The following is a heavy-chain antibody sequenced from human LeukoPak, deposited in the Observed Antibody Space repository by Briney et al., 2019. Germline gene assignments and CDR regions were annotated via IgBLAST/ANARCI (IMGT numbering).Heavy chain of an antibody. Sequence: ASVKVSCKASGYTFTGYYIHWVRQAPGQGLEWMGRINPNSGDTNYAQKFQGRVTMTRDTSISTAYMELSRLRSDDAAVYYCARDYCSSTSCLFDYWGRGTLVTVSS. D-gene: IGHD2-2*01. CDR3: ARDYCSSTSCLFDY. CDR1: GYTFTGYY. V-gene: IGHV1-2*06. CDR2: INPNSGDT. J-gene: IGHJ4*02.